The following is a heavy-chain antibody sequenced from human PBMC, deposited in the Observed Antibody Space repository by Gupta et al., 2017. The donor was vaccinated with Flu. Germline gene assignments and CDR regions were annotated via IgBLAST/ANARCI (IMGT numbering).Heavy chain of an antibody. D-gene: IGHD6-13*01. J-gene: IGHJ6*02. CDR1: GGSISSGRYY. Sequence: QVQLQESGPGLVKPSQTLSLTCTVSGGSISSGRYYWSWIRQPAGKGLEWIGRIYTSGSTNYNPSLKSRVTISVDTSKNQFSLKLSSVTAADTAVYYCARDKGHSSWYADYYYGMDVWGQGTTVTVSS. V-gene: IGHV4-61*02. CDR3: ARDKGHSSWYADYYYGMDV. CDR2: IYTSGST.